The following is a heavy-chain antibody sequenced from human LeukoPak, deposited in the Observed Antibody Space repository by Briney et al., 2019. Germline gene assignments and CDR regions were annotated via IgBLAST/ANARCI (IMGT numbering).Heavy chain of an antibody. V-gene: IGHV4-59*01. D-gene: IGHD6-19*01. CDR1: GGSISSYY. Sequence: PSETLSLTCTVSGGSISSYYWSWIRQPPGTGLGWIGYIYYSWSTNYNPSLKSRVTISVDTSKNQFSLKLSSVTAADTAVYYCARDRWKYSSGYIDYWVQGTLVTVSS. J-gene: IGHJ4*02. CDR2: IYYSWST. CDR3: ARDRWKYSSGYIDY.